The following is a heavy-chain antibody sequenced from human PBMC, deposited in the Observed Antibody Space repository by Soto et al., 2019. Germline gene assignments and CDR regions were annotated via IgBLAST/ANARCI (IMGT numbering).Heavy chain of an antibody. J-gene: IGHJ6*02. Sequence: SETLSLTCPVSGGSISSSSYYWGWIRQPPGKVLEWFGCIYYSGSTYYNPSLKSRVTISVDTSKNQFSLKLSSVTAADTAVYYGARRMDVVVAATPGMDVWGQGTTVTVSS. CDR3: ARRMDVVVAATPGMDV. V-gene: IGHV4-39*01. D-gene: IGHD2-15*01. CDR2: IYYSGST. CDR1: GGSISSSSYY.